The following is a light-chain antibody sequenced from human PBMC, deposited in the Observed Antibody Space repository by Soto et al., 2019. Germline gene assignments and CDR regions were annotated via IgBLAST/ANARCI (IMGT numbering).Light chain of an antibody. CDR2: TAF. Sequence: DIQMTQSPSSLSASVGDRVTITCRASQSISGYLNWYQQKPGRAPTLLIYTAFSLQSGVPSRFSGSASGTDFTLTISSLQPEDFATYYCLQTYSTPGTFGQGTKLEIK. J-gene: IGKJ2*02. CDR3: LQTYSTPGT. V-gene: IGKV1-39*01. CDR1: QSISGY.